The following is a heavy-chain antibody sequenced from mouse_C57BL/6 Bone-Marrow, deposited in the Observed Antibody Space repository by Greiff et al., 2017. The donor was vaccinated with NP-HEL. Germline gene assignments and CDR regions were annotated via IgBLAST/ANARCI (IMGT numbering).Heavy chain of an antibody. Sequence: EVKLMESGGGLVQPGESLKLSCAASGFTFSDYYMYWVRQTPEKRLEWVAYISNGGGSTYYPDTVKGRFTISRDNAKNTLYLQMSRLKSEDTAMYYCANGYDNAMDYWGQGTSVTVSS. V-gene: IGHV5-12*01. CDR2: ISNGGGST. D-gene: IGHD2-2*01. CDR1: GFTFSDYY. CDR3: ANGYDNAMDY. J-gene: IGHJ4*01.